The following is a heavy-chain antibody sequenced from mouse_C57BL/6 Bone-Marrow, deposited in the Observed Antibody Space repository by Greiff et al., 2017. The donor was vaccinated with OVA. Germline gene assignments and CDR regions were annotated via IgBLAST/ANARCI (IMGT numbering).Heavy chain of an antibody. CDR2: IDPSDSYT. CDR3: AIDSNFWYFDV. CDR1: GYTFTSYW. J-gene: IGHJ1*03. V-gene: IGHV1-59*01. Sequence: QVQLQQPGAELVRPGTSVKLSCKASGYTFTSYWMHWVKQRPGQGLEWIGVIDPSDSYTNYNQKFKGKATLTVDTSSSTAYMQLSSLTSEDSAVYYCAIDSNFWYFDVWGTGTTVTVSS. D-gene: IGHD2-5*01.